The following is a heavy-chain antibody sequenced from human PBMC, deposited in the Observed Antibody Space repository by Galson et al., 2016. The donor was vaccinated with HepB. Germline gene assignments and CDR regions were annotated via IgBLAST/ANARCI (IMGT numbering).Heavy chain of an antibody. V-gene: IGHV1-2*06. CDR2: INPRTGAT. D-gene: IGHD5-24*01. CDR1: GYTFNGYY. Sequence: SVKVSCKASGYTFNGYYMHWVRQAPGQGLEWVGRINPRTGATNYAQKFQGRVTMTRDSSISTAYMELSRLISDDTAVYYCAKDRDPGPFNWFDPWGQGTLVTVSS. J-gene: IGHJ5*02. CDR3: AKDRDPGPFNWFDP.